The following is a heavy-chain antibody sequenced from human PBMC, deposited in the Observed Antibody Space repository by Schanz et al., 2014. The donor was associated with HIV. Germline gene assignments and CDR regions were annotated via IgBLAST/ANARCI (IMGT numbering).Heavy chain of an antibody. D-gene: IGHD3-9*01. V-gene: IGHV3-33*08. CDR2: IWYDGSNK. CDR1: GFTFSSYG. J-gene: IGHJ6*02. CDR3: ARVYYDILTGYYTHYGMDV. Sequence: QVQLVESGGGVVQPGRSLRLSCAASGFTFSSYGMHWVRQAPGKGLEWVAVIWYDGSNKYYADSVKGRFTISRDNSKNTLYLQMNSLRAEDTAVYYCARVYYDILTGYYTHYGMDVWGQGTTVTVSS.